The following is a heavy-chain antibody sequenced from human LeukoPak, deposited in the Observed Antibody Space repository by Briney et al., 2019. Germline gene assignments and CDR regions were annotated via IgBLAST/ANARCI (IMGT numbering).Heavy chain of an antibody. J-gene: IGHJ4*02. CDR2: IYYSGST. CDR3: ATGSRVATSPFDY. CDR1: GGSISSYY. Sequence: SETLSLTCTVSGGSISSYYWCWIRQPPGEGLGWIGYIYYSGSTNYNPSLKSRVTISVDTYKNQFSLKLSSVTAADTAVYYCATGSRVATSPFDYWGQGTLVTVSS. D-gene: IGHD5-24*01. V-gene: IGHV4-59*13.